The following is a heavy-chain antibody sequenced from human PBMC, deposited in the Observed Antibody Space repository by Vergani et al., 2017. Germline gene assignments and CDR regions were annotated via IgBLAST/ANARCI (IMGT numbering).Heavy chain of an antibody. CDR2: IYYSGST. J-gene: IGHJ6*03. CDR1: GGSINSGGFY. D-gene: IGHD3-3*01. CDR3: AGSGADFLSGSIPHYYMDV. Sequence: QVQLQESGPGLVKPSQTLSLTCTVSGGSINSGGFYWSWIRQHPGKGLEWIGYIYYSGSTYYNPSLKSRVTISVDTSKNQFSLKLTSVTAAGTAVYYCAGSGADFLSGSIPHYYMDVWGKGTTVTVSS. V-gene: IGHV4-31*03.